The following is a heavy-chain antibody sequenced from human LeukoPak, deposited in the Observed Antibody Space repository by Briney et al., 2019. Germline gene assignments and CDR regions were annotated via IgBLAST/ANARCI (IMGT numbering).Heavy chain of an antibody. CDR3: AKARGFSGRNDMDV. V-gene: IGHV3-23*01. Sequence: PGGSLRLSCAASGFTFSSYAMSWVRQAPGKGLECISGFSGSGGSTYYADSVKGRFTISRDNSKNTVYVQMNSLRPEDTAVYYCAKARGFSGRNDMDVWGKGTTVTVSS. CDR2: FSGSGGST. J-gene: IGHJ6*03. CDR1: GFTFSSYA. D-gene: IGHD1-26*01.